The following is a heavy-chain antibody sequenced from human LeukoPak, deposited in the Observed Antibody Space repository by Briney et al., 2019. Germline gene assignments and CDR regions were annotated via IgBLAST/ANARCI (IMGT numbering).Heavy chain of an antibody. CDR2: ISGTGSTI. CDR3: ARDQTVAGTAAHYYYMDV. D-gene: IGHD6-19*01. V-gene: IGHV3-11*01. J-gene: IGHJ6*03. CDR1: GFTFSHYY. Sequence: GGSLRLSCAASGFTFSHYYMSWIRQAPGKGLEWVSYISGTGSTISYADSVKGRFTISRDNAKNSLYLQMNSLRAEDTAVYYCARDQTVAGTAAHYYYMDVWGTGTTVTVSS.